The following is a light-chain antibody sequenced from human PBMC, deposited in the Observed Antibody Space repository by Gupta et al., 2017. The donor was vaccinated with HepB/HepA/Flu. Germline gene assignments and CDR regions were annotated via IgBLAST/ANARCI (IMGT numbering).Light chain of an antibody. CDR1: QNIKNS. Sequence: DTQMTQSPFSLSASIGERVTITCRASQNIKNSLNWYQQKPGTAPKILIYTASSMQSGVPSRFSGSGSGTDFTLTISRLQPEDFATYYCQQSDNTPRTFGQGTKVEI. V-gene: IGKV1-39*01. CDR2: TAS. CDR3: QQSDNTPRT. J-gene: IGKJ1*01.